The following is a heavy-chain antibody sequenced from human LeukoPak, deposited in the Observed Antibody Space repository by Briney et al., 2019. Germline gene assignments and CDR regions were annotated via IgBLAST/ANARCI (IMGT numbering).Heavy chain of an antibody. CDR2: MNPNSGNT. CDR1: GYTFTSYD. D-gene: IGHD1-1*01. CDR3: ARGAAGRRNDY. J-gene: IGHJ4*02. Sequence: ASVKVSCKASGYTFTSYDINWVRQATGQGLEGMGWMNPNSGNTGYAQKFQGRVTMNRNTSISTAYMELSSLRSEDTAVYYCARGAAGRRNDYWGQRTLVTVSS. V-gene: IGHV1-8*01.